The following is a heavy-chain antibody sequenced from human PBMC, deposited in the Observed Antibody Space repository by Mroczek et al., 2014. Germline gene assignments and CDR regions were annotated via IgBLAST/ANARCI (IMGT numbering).Heavy chain of an antibody. CDR3: ARGYYYDSSGYGPLGY. D-gene: IGHD3-22*01. V-gene: IGHV4-59*01. CDR2: IYNSGST. CDR1: WRHQKLP. Sequence: QVQLQHGGPGTGEAFGDPVPHLHCLWWRHQKLPLELDPAAPGKGLEWIGYIYNSGSTNYNPSLKSRVTISVDTSKNQFSLKLSSVIAADTAVYYCARGYYYDSSGYGPLGYWGQGTLVTVSS. J-gene: IGHJ4*02.